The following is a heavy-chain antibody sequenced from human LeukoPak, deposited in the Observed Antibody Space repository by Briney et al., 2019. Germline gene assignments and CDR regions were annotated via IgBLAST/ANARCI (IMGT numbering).Heavy chain of an antibody. Sequence: SVKVSCKASGGTFSSYAISWVRQAPGQGLEWMGGIIPIFGTANYAQKFQGRVTITADESTSTAYMELSSLRSEDTAVYYCAVYYYGSGSPPPYFDYWGQGTLVTVSS. V-gene: IGHV1-69*13. CDR1: GGTFSSYA. CDR3: AVYYYGSGSPPPYFDY. CDR2: IIPIFGTA. D-gene: IGHD3-10*01. J-gene: IGHJ4*02.